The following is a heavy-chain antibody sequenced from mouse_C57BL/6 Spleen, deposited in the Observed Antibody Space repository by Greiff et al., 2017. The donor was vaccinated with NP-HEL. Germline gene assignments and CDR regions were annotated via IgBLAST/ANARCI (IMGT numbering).Heavy chain of an antibody. V-gene: IGHV2-9-1*01. Sequence: VQVVESGPGLVAPSQSLSITCTDSGSSLPSYAISWVRQPPGKGLEWLGVIWTGGGTNTNSAPKPSLSISKDNPKSKDFLKMNSLQTDETARYCWAGIYNECGAGAMEYWGQGPPGIVTS. CDR2: IWTGGGT. D-gene: IGHD2-4*01. CDR1: GSSLPSYA. CDR3: AGIYNECGAGAMEY. J-gene: IGHJ4*01.